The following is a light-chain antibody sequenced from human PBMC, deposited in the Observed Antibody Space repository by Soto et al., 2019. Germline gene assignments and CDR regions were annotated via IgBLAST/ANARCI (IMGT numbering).Light chain of an antibody. V-gene: IGLV1-40*01. CDR2: ANS. Sequence: QPVLTQPPSVSGAPGQRVTISCAGSSSNIGAGHDVHWYQQLPGTAPKLLIYANSNRPSGVPDRFSGSKSGSSASLAITGLQAEDEVDYYCQSYDSSLSGWVFGGGTKLTVL. CDR1: SSNIGAGHD. J-gene: IGLJ3*02. CDR3: QSYDSSLSGWV.